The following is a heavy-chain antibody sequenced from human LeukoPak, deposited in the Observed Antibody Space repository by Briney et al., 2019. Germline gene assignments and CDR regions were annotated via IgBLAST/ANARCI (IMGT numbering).Heavy chain of an antibody. CDR2: ISSSGSTI. V-gene: IGHV3-48*03. J-gene: IGHJ4*02. CDR1: GFTFSSYE. Sequence: PGGSLRLSCAASGFTFSSYEMNWVRQAPGKGLEWVSYISSSGSTIYYADSVKGRFTISRDNAKNSLYLQMNSLRAEDTALYYCAKDIGSSGYSYYFDYWGQGTLVTVSS. D-gene: IGHD3-22*01. CDR3: AKDIGSSGYSYYFDY.